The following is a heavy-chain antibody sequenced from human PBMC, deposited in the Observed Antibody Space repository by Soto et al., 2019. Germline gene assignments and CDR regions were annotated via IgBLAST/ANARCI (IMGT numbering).Heavy chain of an antibody. D-gene: IGHD6-6*01. Sequence: SETLSLTCTVSGGSISSSSYYWGWIRQPPGKGLEWIGGIYYSGSTYYNPSLKSRVTISVDTSKNQFSLKLSSVTAADTAVYYCASVGVSSSSNAEDFDYWGQGTLVTVSS. CDR1: GGSISSSSYY. CDR2: IYYSGST. CDR3: ASVGVSSSSNAEDFDY. J-gene: IGHJ4*02. V-gene: IGHV4-39*01.